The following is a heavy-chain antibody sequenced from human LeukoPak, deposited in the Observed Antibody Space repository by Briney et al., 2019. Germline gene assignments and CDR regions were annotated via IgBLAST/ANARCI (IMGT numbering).Heavy chain of an antibody. D-gene: IGHD2-2*01. CDR3: ARDLMGDLYCSSTSCFV. Sequence: SETLSLTCAVYGGSFSGYYWSWIRQPPGKGLEWIGEINHSGSTNYNPSLKSRVTISVDTSKNQFSLKLSSVTAADTAVYYCARDLMGDLYCSSTSCFVWGKGTTVTVSS. CDR1: GGSFSGYY. V-gene: IGHV4-34*01. CDR2: INHSGST. J-gene: IGHJ6*04.